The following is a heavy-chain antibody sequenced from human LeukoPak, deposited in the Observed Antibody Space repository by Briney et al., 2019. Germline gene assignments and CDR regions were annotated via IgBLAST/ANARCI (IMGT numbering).Heavy chain of an antibody. CDR3: ARDLHPGVAVTGDLDY. CDR1: GFTFSRYG. V-gene: IGHV3-33*01. Sequence: GRSLRLSCAASGFTFSRYGIHWVRQAPGKGLEWVAIIWYDATNKYYSDSVKGRFTIYRDNYKNTLYLQMESLRAEDTAVYFCARDLHPGVAVTGDLDYWGQGTLVTVSS. J-gene: IGHJ4*02. D-gene: IGHD2-21*02. CDR2: IWYDATNK.